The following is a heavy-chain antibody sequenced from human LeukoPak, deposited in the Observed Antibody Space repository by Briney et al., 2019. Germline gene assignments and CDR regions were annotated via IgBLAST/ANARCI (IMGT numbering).Heavy chain of an antibody. J-gene: IGHJ4*02. V-gene: IGHV5-51*01. CDR1: GNSFTTYW. CDR3: ASPRGRYDSSAFDF. D-gene: IGHD3-22*01. Sequence: GESLKISCKISGNSFTTYWIGWVRQMPGKGLEWMGIIYPGDSDTIYSPSFQGQVTISADRSIKTAYLQWSSLKASDTAMYYCASPRGRYDSSAFDFWGQGTLVTVSS. CDR2: IYPGDSDT.